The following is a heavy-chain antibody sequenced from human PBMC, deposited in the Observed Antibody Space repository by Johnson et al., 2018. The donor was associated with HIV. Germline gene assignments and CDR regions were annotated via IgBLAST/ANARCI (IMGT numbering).Heavy chain of an antibody. V-gene: IGHV3-13*01. D-gene: IGHD4-17*01. Sequence: VQLVESGGGLVQPGGSLRLSCAASGFTFSSYDMHWVRQAPGKGLEWVSAIGTAGDTYYPGSVKGRCTISRENDKNSLYLQMNSLRAEDTAVYYCARDPNGDYFGAFEFWGQGTAVTVS. CDR1: GFTFSSYD. J-gene: IGHJ3*01. CDR3: ARDPNGDYFGAFEF. CDR2: IGTAGDT.